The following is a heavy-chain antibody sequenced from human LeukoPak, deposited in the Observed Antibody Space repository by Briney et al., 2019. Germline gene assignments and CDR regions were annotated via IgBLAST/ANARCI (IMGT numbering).Heavy chain of an antibody. CDR3: AKSAHDYYCSSTSCYIDY. V-gene: IGHV3-23*01. CDR2: ISGSGGST. CDR1: GFTFSSYA. J-gene: IGHJ4*02. Sequence: GGSLRLSCTASGFTFSSYAMSWVRQAPGKGLEWVSAISGSGGSTYYADSVKGRFTISRDNSKNTLYLQMNSLRAEDTAVYYCAKSAHDYYCSSTSCYIDYWGQGTLVTVSS. D-gene: IGHD2-2*02.